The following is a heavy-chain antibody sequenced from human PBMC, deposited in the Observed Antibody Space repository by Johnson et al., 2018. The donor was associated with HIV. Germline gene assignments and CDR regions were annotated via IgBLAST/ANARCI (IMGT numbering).Heavy chain of an antibody. CDR3: ARAGYSNYDRAFDI. CDR2: IKQGGSEK. V-gene: IGHV3-7*01. Sequence: MQLVESGGGLVQPGGSLRLSCAASGFTFSSYWMSWVRQAPGKGLEWVANIKQGGSEKYYVDSVKGRFSISRDNAKNSLYLQMNSLRAEDTALYYCARAGYSNYDRAFDIWGQGIMVTVSS. J-gene: IGHJ3*02. CDR1: GFTFSSYW. D-gene: IGHD4-11*01.